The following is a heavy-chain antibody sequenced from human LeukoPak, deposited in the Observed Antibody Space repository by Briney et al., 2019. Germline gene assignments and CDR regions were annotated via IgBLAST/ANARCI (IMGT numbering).Heavy chain of an antibody. D-gene: IGHD4-11*01. V-gene: IGHV4-59*01. CDR3: AREGSTTSNAFDI. CDR2: IYYSGST. Sequence: SETLSLTCTVSGGSISNYYWSWIRQPPGKGLEWIGYIYYSGSTNYNPSLKSRVTISVDTSKNQFSLKLSSVTAADTAEYYCAREGSTTSNAFDIWGQGTMVTVSS. J-gene: IGHJ3*02. CDR1: GGSISNYY.